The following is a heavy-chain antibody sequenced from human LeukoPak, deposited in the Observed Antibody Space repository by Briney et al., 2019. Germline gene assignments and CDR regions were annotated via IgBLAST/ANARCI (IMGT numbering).Heavy chain of an antibody. Sequence: SETLSLTCAAYGGSFSGYYWSWIRQPPGKGLEWIGEINHSGSTNYNPSLKSRVTISVDTSKNQFSLKLSSVTAADTAVYYCAGAPVCSSTSCHNWFDPWGQGTLVTVSS. CDR2: INHSGST. D-gene: IGHD2-2*01. CDR3: AGAPVCSSTSCHNWFDP. CDR1: GGSFSGYY. V-gene: IGHV4-34*01. J-gene: IGHJ5*02.